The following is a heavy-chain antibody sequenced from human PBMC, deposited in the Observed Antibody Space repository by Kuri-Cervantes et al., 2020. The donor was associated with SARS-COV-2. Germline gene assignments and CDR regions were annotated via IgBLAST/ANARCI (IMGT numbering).Heavy chain of an antibody. V-gene: IGHV3-7*03. CDR2: IKQDGSEK. CDR1: GFTFRSYW. D-gene: IGHD2-15*01. J-gene: IGHJ4*02. Sequence: GESLKIYCPGSGFTFRSYWMSWVRQAPGKGLEWVANIKQDGSEKYYVDSVKGRFTISRDNAKNSLSLQMNSLRAEDTAVYYCARDGDFWSGYSEGYCSGGSCYPGDWGQGTLVTVSS. CDR3: ARDGDFWSGYSEGYCSGGSCYPGD.